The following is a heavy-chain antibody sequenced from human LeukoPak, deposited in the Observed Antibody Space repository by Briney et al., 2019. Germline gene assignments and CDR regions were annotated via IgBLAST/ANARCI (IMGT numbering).Heavy chain of an antibody. V-gene: IGHV1-8*01. J-gene: IGHJ4*02. CDR1: GYTFTSYD. CDR2: MNPNSGNT. Sequence: ASAKVSCKASGYTFTSYDINWVRQATGQGLEWMGWMNPNSGNTGYAQKFQGRVTMTRNTSISTAYMELSSLRSEDTAVYYCARGRRNYYGLDYWGQGTLVTVSS. D-gene: IGHD3-22*01. CDR3: ARGRRNYYGLDY.